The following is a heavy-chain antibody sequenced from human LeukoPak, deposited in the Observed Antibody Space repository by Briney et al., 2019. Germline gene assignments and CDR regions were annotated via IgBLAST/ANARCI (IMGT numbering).Heavy chain of an antibody. CDR2: IKSKTDGGTT. CDR3: TTITYGWGSYPFDY. V-gene: IGHV3-15*01. J-gene: IGHJ4*02. CDR1: GFTFSNAW. D-gene: IGHD3-10*01. Sequence: GGSLRLSCVASGFTFSNAWMSWVRQAPGKGLEWVWHIKSKTDGGTTDYAARVKDTFTISRADSKNTLYLQMNSLRTEDTAVYYCTTITYGWGSYPFDYWGQGTLVTVS.